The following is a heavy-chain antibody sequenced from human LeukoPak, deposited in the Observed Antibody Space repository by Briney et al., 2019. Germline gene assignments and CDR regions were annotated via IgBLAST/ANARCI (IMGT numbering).Heavy chain of an antibody. Sequence: PSETLSLTCTVSGASISTGDYYWSWIRQPPGRGLECIGYIYYSGSTYNNPSLKSRVSMSVDTSKNQFSLKLNSVTAADTAVYYCARGPNYVWGSYRYFDYWGQGTQVTVCS. CDR3: ARGPNYVWGSYRYFDY. CDR1: GASISTGDYY. D-gene: IGHD3-16*02. V-gene: IGHV4-30-4*08. CDR2: IYYSGST. J-gene: IGHJ4*02.